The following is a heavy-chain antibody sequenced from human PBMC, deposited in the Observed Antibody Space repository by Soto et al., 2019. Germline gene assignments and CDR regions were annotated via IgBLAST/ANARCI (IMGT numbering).Heavy chain of an antibody. J-gene: IGHJ4*02. CDR2: IYYSGST. CDR3: ARHYCPGGTGYYFDY. Sequence: QVQLQESGPGLVKSSETLSLTCTVSGGSISSYYWSWIRQPPGKGLEWIGYIYYSGSTNYNPSLKSRVTISVDTSKNQFSLKLSSVTAADTALYYCARHYCPGGTGYYFDYWGQGTLVPVSS. D-gene: IGHD2-8*02. CDR1: GGSISSYY. V-gene: IGHV4-59*08.